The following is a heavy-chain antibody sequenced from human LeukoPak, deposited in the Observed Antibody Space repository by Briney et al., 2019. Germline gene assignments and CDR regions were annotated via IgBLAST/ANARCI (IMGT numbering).Heavy chain of an antibody. D-gene: IGHD6-19*01. V-gene: IGHV3-48*03. CDR2: TSSSGSAI. CDR1: GFTFSSYE. J-gene: IGHJ4*02. Sequence: GGSLRLSCAASGFTFSSYEMNWVRQAPGKGLEWVSYTSSSGSAIYYADSLKGRFTISRDNAKNSLYLQMNSLRAEDTAVYYCARAIGWQGYDYWGQGTLVTVSS. CDR3: ARAIGWQGYDY.